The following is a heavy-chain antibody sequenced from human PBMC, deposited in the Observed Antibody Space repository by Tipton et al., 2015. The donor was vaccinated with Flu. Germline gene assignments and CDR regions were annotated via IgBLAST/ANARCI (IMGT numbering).Heavy chain of an antibody. CDR2: IFRTGST. Sequence: TLSLTCTISGHSISSDCYWGWIRQPPGKGLEWIGNIFRTGSTYHNPSLKSRVTISVDTSKNQISLKLSSVTAADTAVYYSAREEYSRNWPNWFEPWGQGTLVTVSS. V-gene: IGHV4-38-2*02. CDR3: AREEYSRNWPNWFEP. CDR1: GHSISSDCY. J-gene: IGHJ5*02. D-gene: IGHD6-13*01.